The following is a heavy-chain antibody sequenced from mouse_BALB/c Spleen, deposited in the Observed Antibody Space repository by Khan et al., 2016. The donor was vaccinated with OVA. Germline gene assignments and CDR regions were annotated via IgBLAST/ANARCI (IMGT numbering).Heavy chain of an antibody. J-gene: IGHJ3*01. Sequence: QVQLKQSGPGLVAPSQTLSITCTVSGFSLTSYGVHWVRQPPGKGLEWLGVIWAGGSTNHNSALMSRLSISKDNSKSHVFLKMNSLHTDDTAMYYCARAFYYGAWCAYWGQGTLVTVSA. D-gene: IGHD1-1*01. CDR3: ARAFYYGAWCAY. CDR1: GFSLTSYG. CDR2: IWAGGST. V-gene: IGHV2-9*02.